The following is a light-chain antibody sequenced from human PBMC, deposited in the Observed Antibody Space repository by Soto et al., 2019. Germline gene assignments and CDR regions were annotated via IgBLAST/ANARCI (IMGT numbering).Light chain of an antibody. Sequence: VLTQPPSVSAAPGQKVTISCSGSSSNIGGNSVSWYQQLPGTAPKLLIYDDNKRPSGIPDRFSGSKSGTSATLGITGFQTGDEADYYCGSWDSSLSAYVVGTGTKVTVL. J-gene: IGLJ1*01. CDR2: DDN. CDR1: SSNIGGNS. V-gene: IGLV1-51*01. CDR3: GSWDSSLSAYV.